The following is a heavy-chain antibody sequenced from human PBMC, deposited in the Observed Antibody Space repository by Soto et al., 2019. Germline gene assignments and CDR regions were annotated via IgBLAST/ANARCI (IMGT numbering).Heavy chain of an antibody. Sequence: ASVKVSCKAYGYTFIDFDINWVRQAAGQGLEWMGWMNPNTGNTAYAQKFQGRLTLTRDTSISAAYMDLSSLTSEDTATYYCTRSTNWNYEYYFDYWGQGTLVTVSS. CDR1: GYTFIDFD. CDR3: TRSTNWNYEYYFDY. V-gene: IGHV1-8*01. J-gene: IGHJ4*02. CDR2: MNPNTGNT. D-gene: IGHD1-7*01.